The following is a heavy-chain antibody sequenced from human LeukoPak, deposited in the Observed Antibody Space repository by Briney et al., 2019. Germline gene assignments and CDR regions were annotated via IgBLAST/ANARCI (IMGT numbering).Heavy chain of an antibody. Sequence: GGSLRLSCTASGFTFSTYWMSWVRQAPGRGLEWVANIKQDGSEKYYVDSVKGRFTISRDNAKNSLYLQINSLRAEDTAVYYCATKSGNYFNYWGQGTLVTVSS. D-gene: IGHD1-26*01. CDR3: ATKSGNYFNY. V-gene: IGHV3-7*03. J-gene: IGHJ4*02. CDR1: GFTFSTYW. CDR2: IKQDGSEK.